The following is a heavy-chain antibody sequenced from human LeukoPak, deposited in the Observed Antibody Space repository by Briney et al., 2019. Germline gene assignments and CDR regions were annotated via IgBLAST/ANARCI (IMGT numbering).Heavy chain of an antibody. CDR1: GYTFTSYG. V-gene: IGHV1-18*01. CDR3: ARDLGYCSSTSCYHDAFDI. J-gene: IGHJ3*02. D-gene: IGHD2-2*01. CDR2: TSAYNGNT. Sequence: ASEKASCKASGYTFTSYGISWVRQAPGQGLEWMGWTSAYNGNTNYAQKLQGRVTMTTDTSTRTAYMELRSLRSDDTAVYYCARDLGYCSSTSCYHDAFDIWGQGTMVTVSS.